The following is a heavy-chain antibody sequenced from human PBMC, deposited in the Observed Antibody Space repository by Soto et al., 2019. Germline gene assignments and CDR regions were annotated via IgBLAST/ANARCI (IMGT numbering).Heavy chain of an antibody. CDR2: ISAYNGNT. Sequence: QVHLVQSGAEVKKPGASVKDSCKASGYTFTSYGISWVRQAPGQGLEWMGWISAYNGNTNYAQKFQGRVTMTTDTSASTAYKDLRSLRSDDTAVYYWARTVGASYAVDIWGQGTMVTVSS. D-gene: IGHD1-26*01. CDR1: GYTFTSYG. CDR3: ARTVGASYAVDI. J-gene: IGHJ3*02. V-gene: IGHV1-18*01.